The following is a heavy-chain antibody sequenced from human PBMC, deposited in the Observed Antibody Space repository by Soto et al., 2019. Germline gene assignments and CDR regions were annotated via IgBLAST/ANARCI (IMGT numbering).Heavy chain of an antibody. CDR2: IYYSGST. V-gene: IGHV4-61*01. Sequence: QVQLQESGPGLVKPSETLSLTCTVSGGSVSSGSYYWSWIRQPPGKGLEWIGYIYYSGSTNYNPSLKSRVTISVDTSKNQFSLKLSSVTAADTAVYYCARIAAAGNFDYWGQGTLVTVSS. J-gene: IGHJ4*02. CDR3: ARIAAAGNFDY. D-gene: IGHD6-13*01. CDR1: GGSVSSGSYY.